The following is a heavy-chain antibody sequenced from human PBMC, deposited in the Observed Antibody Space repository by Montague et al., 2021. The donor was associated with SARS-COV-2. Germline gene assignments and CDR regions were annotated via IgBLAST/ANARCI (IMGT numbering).Heavy chain of an antibody. V-gene: IGHV6-1*01. CDR3: ARDSEYSIDY. Sequence: CAISGDSVSSNTVAWNWFRQSPSRGLEWLGRTYYRSKWYNDYAVFMQSRVTINPDTSKNQFSLHVNSVTPEDTAVYYCARDSEYSIDYWGQGTLVTVSS. D-gene: IGHD6-6*01. CDR2: TYYRSKWYN. J-gene: IGHJ4*02. CDR1: GDSVSSNTVA.